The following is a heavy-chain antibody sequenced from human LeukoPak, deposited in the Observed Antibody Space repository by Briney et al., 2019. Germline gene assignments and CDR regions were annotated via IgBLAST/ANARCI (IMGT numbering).Heavy chain of an antibody. CDR1: GGSISSYY. J-gene: IGHJ4*02. CDR2: IYYSGST. CDR3: ARDVGYDSSGYYYAL. D-gene: IGHD3-22*01. V-gene: IGHV4-59*01. Sequence: SETLSLTCTVSGGSISSYYWSWIRQPPGKGLEWFGYIYYSGSTNYNPSLTSRVTISVDTSKNQFSLKLSSVTAADTAVYYCARDVGYDSSGYYYALWGQGTLVTVSS.